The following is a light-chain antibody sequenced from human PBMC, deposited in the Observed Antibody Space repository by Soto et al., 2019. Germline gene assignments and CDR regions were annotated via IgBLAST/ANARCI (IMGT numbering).Light chain of an antibody. Sequence: EIVLTQSPGTLSLSPVERATLSCMASQTVSSSFLAWYQQKPGQAPRLLIYGVSSRATGIPDRFSGSGSGTDFTLTISRLEPEDFAVYYCQQYVTSHLTFGGGTKVDIK. V-gene: IGKV3-20*01. CDR3: QQYVTSHLT. CDR1: QTVSSSF. J-gene: IGKJ4*01. CDR2: GVS.